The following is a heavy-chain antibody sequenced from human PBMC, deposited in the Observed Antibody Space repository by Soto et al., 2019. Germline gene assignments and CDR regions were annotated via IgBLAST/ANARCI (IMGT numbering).Heavy chain of an antibody. CDR2: INAGNGNT. D-gene: IGHD4-17*01. J-gene: IGHJ6*02. CDR3: ARDTAPSDV. CDR1: GFTFNSYV. Sequence: GGSLRLSCAASGFTFNSYVMHWVRQAPGQRLEWMGWINAGNGNTKYSQRFQGRVTITRDTSASTAYMELSSLRSDTAVYYCARDTAPSDVWGQGTTVTVSS. V-gene: IGHV1-3*01.